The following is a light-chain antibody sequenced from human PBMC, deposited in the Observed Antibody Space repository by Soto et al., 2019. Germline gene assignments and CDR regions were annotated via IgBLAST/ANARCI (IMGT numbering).Light chain of an antibody. CDR1: SSDVGAYNY. CDR3: SSYTSSSTRV. V-gene: IGLV2-14*03. Sequence: QSALTQPASVSGAPGQSITISCTGTSSDVGAYNYVSWYQQHPGKAPKLMIYDVSNRPSGVSIRFSGSRSGNTASLTISGLQAEDEADYYCSSYTSSSTRVFGGGTKLTVL. J-gene: IGLJ3*02. CDR2: DVS.